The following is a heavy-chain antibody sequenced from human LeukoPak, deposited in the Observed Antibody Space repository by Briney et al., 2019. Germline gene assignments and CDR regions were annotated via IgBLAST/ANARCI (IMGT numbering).Heavy chain of an antibody. CDR3: ARHYYDSRGLEYYFDY. CDR2: VRYSGKT. CDR1: GGSISGSSSY. D-gene: IGHD3-22*01. Sequence: SETLSLTCTVSGGSISGSSSYWGWIRQPPGKGLEWIGSVRYSGKTYYNPSLKSRVTMSLDTSKNQFSLRLTSVTAADTAVYSCARHYYDSRGLEYYFDYWGQGTLVTVSS. J-gene: IGHJ4*02. V-gene: IGHV4-39*01.